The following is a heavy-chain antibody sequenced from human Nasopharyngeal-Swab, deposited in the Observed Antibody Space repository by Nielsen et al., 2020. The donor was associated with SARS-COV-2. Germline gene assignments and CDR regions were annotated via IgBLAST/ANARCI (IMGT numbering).Heavy chain of an antibody. CDR2: IYYSGST. V-gene: IGHV4-39*07. D-gene: IGHD7-27*01. CDR3: ARGLGYGMDV. Sequence: SETLSLTCTVSGGSISSSSYYWGWIRQPPGKGLEWIGNIYYSGSTYYNPSLKSRVTISVDTSKNQFSLKLSSVTAADTAVYYCARGLGYGMDVWGQGTTVTVSS. CDR1: GGSISSSSYY. J-gene: IGHJ6*02.